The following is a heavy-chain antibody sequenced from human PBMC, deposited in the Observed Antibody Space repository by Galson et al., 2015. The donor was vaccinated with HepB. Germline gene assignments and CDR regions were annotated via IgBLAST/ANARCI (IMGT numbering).Heavy chain of an antibody. J-gene: IGHJ3*02. D-gene: IGHD3-22*01. CDR3: AGQGYYYDSSGPDADAFDI. Sequence: QSGAEVKKPGESLRISCKGSGYSFTSYWISWVRQMPGKGLEWMGRIDPSDSYTNYSPSFQGHVTISADKSISTAYLQWSSLKASDTAMYYCAGQGYYYDSSGPDADAFDIWGQGTMVTVSS. CDR2: IDPSDSYT. CDR1: GYSFTSYW. V-gene: IGHV5-10-1*01.